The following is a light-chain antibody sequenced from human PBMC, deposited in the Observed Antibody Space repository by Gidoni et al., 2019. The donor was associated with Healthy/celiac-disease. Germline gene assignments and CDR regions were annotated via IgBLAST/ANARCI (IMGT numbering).Light chain of an antibody. J-gene: IGKJ2*01. V-gene: IGKV1-8*01. CDR2: AAS. Sequence: IRITQSPSSLSASPGDRVTITWRASQGISSYLAWYQQKPGKAPKLLIYAASTLQSGVPSRFSGSGSGTDFTLTISCLQSEDFATYYCQQYYSYPYTFGQGTKLEIK. CDR1: QGISSY. CDR3: QQYYSYPYT.